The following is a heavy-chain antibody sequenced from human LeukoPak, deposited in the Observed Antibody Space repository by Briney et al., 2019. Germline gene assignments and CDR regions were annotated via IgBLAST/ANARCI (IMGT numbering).Heavy chain of an antibody. J-gene: IGHJ6*03. CDR1: GYSFTSYW. CDR2: IYPGDSDT. Sequence: GESLKISCKGSGYSFTSYWIGWVRQMPGKGLEWMGIIYPGDSDTRYSPSYQGQVTISADKSISTAYLQWSSLKASDTAMYYCARHRGYSSSWYSAKYYYYMDVWGKGTTVTVSS. V-gene: IGHV5-51*01. D-gene: IGHD6-13*01. CDR3: ARHRGYSSSWYSAKYYYYMDV.